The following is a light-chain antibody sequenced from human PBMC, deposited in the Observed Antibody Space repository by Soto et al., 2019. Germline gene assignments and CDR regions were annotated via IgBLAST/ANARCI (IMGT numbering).Light chain of an antibody. CDR3: AAWDGSLNGYV. CDR1: SSNIGSHS. V-gene: IGLV1-44*01. CDR2: SNN. Sequence: QSVLTQPPSTSGTHGQRVTISCSGSSSNIGSHSVNWYQHLPGTAPKLLIYSNNQRPSGVPERFSGSKSGTSASLAVSGLQSEDEADYYCAAWDGSLNGYVFGTGTKLTVL. J-gene: IGLJ1*01.